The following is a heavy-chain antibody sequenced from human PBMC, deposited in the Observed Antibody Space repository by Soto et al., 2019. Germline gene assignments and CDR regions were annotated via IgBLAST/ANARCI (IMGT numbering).Heavy chain of an antibody. D-gene: IGHD3-22*01. Sequence: QLQLQESGSGLVKPSQTLSLTCAVSGGSISSGGYSWSWIRQPPGKGLEWIGYIYHSGSTYYNPSRTRRVTITVDRSKNPSPLKLSSVTAADTAVYYCARSSVDYYDSSGSIDYWGQGTLVTVSS. J-gene: IGHJ4*02. V-gene: IGHV4-30-2*01. CDR2: IYHSGST. CDR1: GGSISSGGYS. CDR3: ARSSVDYYDSSGSIDY.